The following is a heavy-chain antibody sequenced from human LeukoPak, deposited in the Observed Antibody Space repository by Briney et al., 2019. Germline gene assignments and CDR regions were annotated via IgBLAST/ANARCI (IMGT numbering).Heavy chain of an antibody. J-gene: IGHJ3*02. Sequence: SETLSLTCTVSGGSISSYYWSWVRQPPGKGLEWIGYIYYSGSTNYNPSLKSRVTISVDTSKNQFSLKLSSVTAADTAVYYCARAGIAARRHAFDIWGQGTMVTVSS. CDR3: ARAGIAARRHAFDI. CDR2: IYYSGST. D-gene: IGHD6-6*01. V-gene: IGHV4-59*01. CDR1: GGSISSYY.